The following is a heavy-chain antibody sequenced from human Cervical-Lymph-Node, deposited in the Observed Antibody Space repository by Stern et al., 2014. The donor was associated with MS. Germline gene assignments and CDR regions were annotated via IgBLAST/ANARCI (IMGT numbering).Heavy chain of an antibody. D-gene: IGHD6-19*01. J-gene: IGHJ4*02. CDR3: ARSPTGIAVAGYDY. CDR1: GYPFTSYY. Sequence: QVQLVQSGAEVKKPGASVKVSCKASGYPFTSYYMHWVRQPPGQGLEWMGIINPSGGSTSYAQKFQGRVPMTRDTSTSTVYMELSSLRSEDTAVYYCARSPTGIAVAGYDYWGQGTLFTVSS. CDR2: INPSGGST. V-gene: IGHV1-46*01.